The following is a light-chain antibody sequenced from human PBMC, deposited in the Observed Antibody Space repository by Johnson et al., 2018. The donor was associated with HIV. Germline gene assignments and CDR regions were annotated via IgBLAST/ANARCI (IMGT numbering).Light chain of an antibody. CDR3: GTWDSRLNVYL. CDR2: EST. Sequence: QSVLTQPPSVSAAPGHKVTISCSGGRSNIGNNYVSWYQQLPGTTPKLLIYESTNRPSGIPDRFSGSKSGTSATLGISGLQTGDEADYYCGTWDSRLNVYLFGPGTKVTVL. V-gene: IGLV1-51*02. J-gene: IGLJ1*01. CDR1: RSNIGNNY.